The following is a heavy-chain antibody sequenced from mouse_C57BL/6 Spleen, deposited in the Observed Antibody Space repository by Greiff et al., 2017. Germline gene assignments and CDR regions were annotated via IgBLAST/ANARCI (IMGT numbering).Heavy chain of an antibody. CDR2: ISDGGSYT. CDR3: ARAPYGYGFAY. J-gene: IGHJ3*01. Sequence: EVKLVESGGGLVKPGGSLKLSCAASGFTFSSYAMSWVRQTPEKRLEWVATISDGGSYTSYPDNVKGRFTISRDNAKNNLYLQMSHLKSEDTAMYYCARAPYGYGFAYWGQGTLVTGSA. CDR1: GFTFSSYA. V-gene: IGHV5-4*03. D-gene: IGHD2-2*01.